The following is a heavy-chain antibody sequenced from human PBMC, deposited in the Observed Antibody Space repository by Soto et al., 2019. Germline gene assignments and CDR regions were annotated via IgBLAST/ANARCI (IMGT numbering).Heavy chain of an antibody. J-gene: IGHJ3*02. CDR1: GGSISSGGYY. CDR2: IYYSGST. Sequence: QVQLQESGPGLVKPSQTLSLTCTVSGGSISSGGYYWSWIRQHPGKGLEWIGYIYYSGSTYYNPSLKSRVTISVDTSKNQFSLKLSSVTAAETAVYYCARPRGYCTNGVCYLWHAFDIWGQGTMVTVSS. V-gene: IGHV4-31*03. CDR3: ARPRGYCTNGVCYLWHAFDI. D-gene: IGHD2-8*01.